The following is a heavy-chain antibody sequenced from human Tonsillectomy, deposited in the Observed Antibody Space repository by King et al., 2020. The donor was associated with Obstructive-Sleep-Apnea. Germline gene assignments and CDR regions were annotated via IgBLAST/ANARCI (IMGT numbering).Heavy chain of an antibody. CDR1: GYTFTSYG. V-gene: IGHV1-18*01. Sequence: QLVQSGAEVKKPGASVKVSCKASGYTFTSYGISWVRQAPGQGLEWMGWISAYNGKTNYAQKFQGRVTMTTDTSTSTAYMDLRSLRSDDTAVYYCARTGLWITSNAFDIWGQGTMVTVSS. D-gene: IGHD3-10*01. J-gene: IGHJ3*02. CDR3: ARTGLWITSNAFDI. CDR2: ISAYNGKT.